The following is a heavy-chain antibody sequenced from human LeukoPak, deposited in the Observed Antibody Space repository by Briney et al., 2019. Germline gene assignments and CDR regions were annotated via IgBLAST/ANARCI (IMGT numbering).Heavy chain of an antibody. V-gene: IGHV5-51*01. CDR1: GYSFTSYW. CDR2: IYPGDSDT. CDR3: ARHRLYDILTGYYRRDNWFDP. D-gene: IGHD3-9*01. Sequence: GESLKISCKGSGYSFTSYWIGWVRQMPGKGLEWMGIIYPGDSDTRYSPSFQGQVTISADKSISTAYPQWSSLKASDTAMYYCARHRLYDILTGYYRRDNWFDPWGQGTLVPVSS. J-gene: IGHJ5*02.